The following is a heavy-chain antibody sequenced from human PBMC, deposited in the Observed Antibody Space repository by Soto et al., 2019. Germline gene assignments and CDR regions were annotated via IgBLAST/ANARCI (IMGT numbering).Heavy chain of an antibody. CDR1: GFTLSAYW. CDR3: ARDVSPGSSSLYLDAFDI. J-gene: IGHJ3*02. CDR2: INRDGSKK. D-gene: IGHD6-13*01. Sequence: ESGEDLVQPGGSLRVSCAASGFTLSAYWMTWVRQAPGKGLEWVANINRDGSKKSYLDSVRGRFTISRDNVGNSLYLQMDSLRADDTALYYCARDVSPGSSSLYLDAFDIWGQGTMVTVSS. V-gene: IGHV3-7*05.